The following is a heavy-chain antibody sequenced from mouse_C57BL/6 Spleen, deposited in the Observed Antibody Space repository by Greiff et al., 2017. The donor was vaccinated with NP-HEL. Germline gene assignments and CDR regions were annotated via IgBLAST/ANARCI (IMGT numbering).Heavy chain of an antibody. CDR1: GFTFSDYG. Sequence: EVMLVESGGGLVKPGGSLKLSCAASGFTFSDYGMHWVRQAPEKGLEWVAYISSGSSTIYYADTVKGRFTISRDNAKNTLFLQMSSLRSEDTAMYYCARGEEGNYFDYWGQGTTLTVSS. CDR2: ISSGSSTI. V-gene: IGHV5-17*01. CDR3: ARGEEGNYFDY. J-gene: IGHJ2*01.